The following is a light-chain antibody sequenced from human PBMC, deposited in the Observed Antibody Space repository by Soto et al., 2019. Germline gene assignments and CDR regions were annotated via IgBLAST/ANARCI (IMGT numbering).Light chain of an antibody. Sequence: QSALTQPASVSGSPGQSITISCTGTSSDVGGYNYVSWYQQHPGKAPKLMIYXVXNRPSXXXNXFSGSKSGNTASLTISGLQAEDEADYYCSSYTSSSTYVFGTGTKVTVL. CDR3: SSYTSSSTYV. J-gene: IGLJ1*01. CDR2: XVX. CDR1: SSDVGGYNY. V-gene: IGLV2-14*01.